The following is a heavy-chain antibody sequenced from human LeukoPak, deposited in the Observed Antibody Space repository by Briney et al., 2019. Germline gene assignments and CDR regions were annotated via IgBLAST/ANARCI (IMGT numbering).Heavy chain of an antibody. J-gene: IGHJ4*02. CDR3: ARHRGQWLVPFDY. Sequence: PSETLSLTCAVSGGSISSSNWWSWVRQPPGKGLEWIGEIYHSGSTNYNPSLKSRVTISVDKSKNQFSLKLSSVTAADTAVYYCARHRGQWLVPFDYWGQGTLVTVSS. D-gene: IGHD6-19*01. V-gene: IGHV4-4*02. CDR1: GGSISSSNW. CDR2: IYHSGST.